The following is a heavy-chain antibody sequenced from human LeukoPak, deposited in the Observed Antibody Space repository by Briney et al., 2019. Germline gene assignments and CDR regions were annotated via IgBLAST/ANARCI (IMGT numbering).Heavy chain of an antibody. J-gene: IGHJ3*02. CDR1: GFTLSNSG. Sequence: GGSLRLSCAAAGFTLSNSGMHWVRQAPVKGLEWVAVILSYGSTKDYADSVKGRFTISRDTSKNTLYLDMNSLRDEDTAVYYCARDSGGSPFDIWGQGTMVTVS. D-gene: IGHD1-26*01. CDR2: ILSYGSTK. V-gene: IGHV3-33*01. CDR3: ARDSGGSPFDI.